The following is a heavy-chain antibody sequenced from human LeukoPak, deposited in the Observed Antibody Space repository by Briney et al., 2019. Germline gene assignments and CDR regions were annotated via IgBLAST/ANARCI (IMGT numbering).Heavy chain of an antibody. CDR3: ARQGRYCSSTSCYDY. D-gene: IGHD2-2*01. CDR2: IHPGDSDT. CDR1: GYTFTTYW. V-gene: IGHV5-51*01. J-gene: IGHJ4*02. Sequence: KVSCKASGYTFTTYWIGWVRQMPGKGLEWMGIIHPGDSDTRYSPSLQGQVTISADKSISTAYLQWSSLKASDTAMYYCARQGRYCSSTSCYDYWGQGTLVTVSS.